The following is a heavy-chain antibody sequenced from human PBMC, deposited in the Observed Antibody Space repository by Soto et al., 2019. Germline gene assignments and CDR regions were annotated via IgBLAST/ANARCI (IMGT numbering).Heavy chain of an antibody. CDR1: GGSISSGDYY. CDR3: ARVARELWWINRGGFDY. J-gene: IGHJ4*02. V-gene: IGHV4-30-4*01. D-gene: IGHD2-21*01. CDR2: IYYSGST. Sequence: PSETLSLTCTVSGGSISSGDYYWSWIRQPPGKGLEWIGYIYYSGSTYYNPSLKSRVTISVDTSKNQFSLKLSSVTAADTAVYYCARVARELWWINRGGFDYWGQGTLVTVSS.